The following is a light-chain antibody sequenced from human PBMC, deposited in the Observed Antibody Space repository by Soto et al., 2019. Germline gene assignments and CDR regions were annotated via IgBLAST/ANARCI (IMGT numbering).Light chain of an antibody. J-gene: IGKJ1*01. CDR1: QSFSSSY. Sequence: EIVMTQSPATLSVSPGERATLSCRASQSFSSSYLAWYQQKPGQAPRLLIYGASSRATGIPDRFSGSRSGADFTLTISSLEPEDFAVYYCQQYGSSPWTFGRGTKVDIK. CDR3: QQYGSSPWT. V-gene: IGKV3-20*01. CDR2: GAS.